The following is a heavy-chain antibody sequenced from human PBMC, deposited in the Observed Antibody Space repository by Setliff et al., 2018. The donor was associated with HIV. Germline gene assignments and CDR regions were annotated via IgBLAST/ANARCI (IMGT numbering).Heavy chain of an antibody. CDR1: GYTFTGYY. CDR2: IIPIYGTA. D-gene: IGHD2-2*01. V-gene: IGHV1-69*13. Sequence: SVKVSCKASGYTFTGYYVHWVRQAPGQGLEWMGGIIPIYGTANSAQKFQGRVTITADESTSTAYMELSSLRSEDTAVYYCATPNDIVVVPAAGWADAFDIWGQGTMVTVSS. CDR3: ATPNDIVVVPAAGWADAFDI. J-gene: IGHJ3*02.